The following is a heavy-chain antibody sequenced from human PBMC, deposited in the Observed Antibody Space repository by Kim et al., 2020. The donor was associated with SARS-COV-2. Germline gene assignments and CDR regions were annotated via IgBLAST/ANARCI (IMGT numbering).Heavy chain of an antibody. CDR1: GFTFSSYA. CDR3: AKEVRWLQRGYFDN. CDR2: ISGSGGST. D-gene: IGHD5-12*01. Sequence: GGSLRLSCAASGFTFSSYAMSWVRQAPGKGLEWVSAISGSGGSTYYADYVKGRFTISRDNSKNTLYLQMNSLRAEGTAVYYCAKEVRWLQRGYFDNWGQGTLVTVSS. V-gene: IGHV3-23*01. J-gene: IGHJ4*02.